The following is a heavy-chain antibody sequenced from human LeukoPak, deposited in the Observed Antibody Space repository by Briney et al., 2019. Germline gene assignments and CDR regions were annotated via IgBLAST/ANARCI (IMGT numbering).Heavy chain of an antibody. J-gene: IGHJ3*02. CDR3: ARGAAPFARAEDAFDI. CDR1: GFTFSSYA. D-gene: IGHD3-10*01. CDR2: ISGSGGST. Sequence: PGGSLRLSCAASGFTFSSYAMSWVRQAPGKGLEWVSAISGSGGSTYYADSVKGRFTISRDNSKNTLYLQMNSLRAEDTAVYYCARGAAPFARAEDAFDIWGQGTMVTVSS. V-gene: IGHV3-23*01.